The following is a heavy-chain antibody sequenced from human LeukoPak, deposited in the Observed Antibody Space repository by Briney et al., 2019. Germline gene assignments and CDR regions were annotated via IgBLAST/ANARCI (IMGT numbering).Heavy chain of an antibody. D-gene: IGHD3-22*01. CDR3: AKDLSQYYDSSGPFDY. V-gene: IGHV3-23*01. J-gene: IGHJ4*02. Sequence: GGSLRLSCAASGFTFSSYGMSWVRQAPGKGLEWVSAISGSGGSTYYADSVKGRFTISRDNSKNTLYLQMNSLRAEDTAVYYCAKDLSQYYDSSGPFDYWGQGTLVTVSS. CDR2: ISGSGGST. CDR1: GFTFSSYG.